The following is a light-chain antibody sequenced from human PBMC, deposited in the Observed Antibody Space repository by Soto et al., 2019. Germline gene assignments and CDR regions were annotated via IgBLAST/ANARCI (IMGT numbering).Light chain of an antibody. CDR2: SAS. CDR1: QSISSE. J-gene: IGKJ2*01. Sequence: EIVMTQSPATLSVSPGERATLSCRASQSISSELAWYQQKPGQPPRLLIYSASTRATGVPARFTGSGSGSEFTLTLSGLQSEDFAVYYCQQGHNWLLTFAQGTRLEI. CDR3: QQGHNWLLT. V-gene: IGKV3-15*01.